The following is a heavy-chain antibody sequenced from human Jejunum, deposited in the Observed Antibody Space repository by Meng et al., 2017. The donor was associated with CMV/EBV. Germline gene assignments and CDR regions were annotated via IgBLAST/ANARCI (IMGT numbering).Heavy chain of an antibody. Sequence: CGVSGDSISSGDSYWSWIRQPPGKGLEWIGYIYESGSTSYNPSLESRVTISVDTSKNQFSLKVMSVTAADTAVYYCAREGTNSYYFDYWGQGTLVTVS. V-gene: IGHV4-30-4*01. D-gene: IGHD1-14*01. CDR3: AREGTNSYYFDY. CDR2: IYESGST. J-gene: IGHJ4*02. CDR1: GDSISSGDSY.